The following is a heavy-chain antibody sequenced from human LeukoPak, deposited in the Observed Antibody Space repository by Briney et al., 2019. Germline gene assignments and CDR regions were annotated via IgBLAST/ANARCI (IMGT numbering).Heavy chain of an antibody. D-gene: IGHD1-14*01. Sequence: VASVKVSCKASGYTFTIYAIHWVRQGPGQRLEWMGWIHAGNGDTKYSQNFQDRVTFTRDTSANTAYMELTNLRSEDTAMYYCTRDRCNRDDLWGQGTLVTVSS. J-gene: IGHJ5*02. CDR2: IHAGNGDT. CDR1: GYTFTIYA. V-gene: IGHV1-3*01. CDR3: TRDRCNRDDL.